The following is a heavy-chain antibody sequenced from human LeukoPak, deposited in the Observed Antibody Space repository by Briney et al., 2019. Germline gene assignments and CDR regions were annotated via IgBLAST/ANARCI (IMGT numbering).Heavy chain of an antibody. CDR1: GGSISSYY. Sequence: SETLSLTCTVSGGSISSYYWSWIRQPPGKGLEWIGYIFYTGSTNYNPSLKSRVTISVLTSKNRFSLKLSSVTAADTAVYYCATVTGGDDAFDIWGQGTMVTVSS. D-gene: IGHD4-23*01. CDR2: IFYTGST. J-gene: IGHJ3*02. CDR3: ATVTGGDDAFDI. V-gene: IGHV4-59*01.